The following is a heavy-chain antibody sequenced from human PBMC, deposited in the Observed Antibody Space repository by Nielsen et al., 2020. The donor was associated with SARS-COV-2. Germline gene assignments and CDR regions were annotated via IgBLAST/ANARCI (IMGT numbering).Heavy chain of an antibody. D-gene: IGHD3-22*01. J-gene: IGHJ6*02. Sequence: SVKVSCKASGGTFSSYAISWMRQAPGQGLEWMGGIIPIFGTANYAQKFQGRVTITADESTSTAYMELSSLRSEDTAVYYCAPYYYDSSLSGGMDVWGQGTTVTVSS. CDR3: APYYYDSSLSGGMDV. CDR2: IIPIFGTA. V-gene: IGHV1-69*13. CDR1: GGTFSSYA.